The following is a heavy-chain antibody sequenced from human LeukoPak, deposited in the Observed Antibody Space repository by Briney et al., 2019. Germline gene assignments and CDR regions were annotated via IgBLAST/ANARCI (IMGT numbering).Heavy chain of an antibody. D-gene: IGHD6-13*01. J-gene: IGHJ5*02. CDR1: GFTFSSSW. V-gene: IGHV3-7*05. CDR3: ARHYSVGRIAAGFDP. Sequence: GGSLRLSCAASGFTFSSSWMTWVRQAPGKGLEWVAHINEDGSDKYYVDSVTGRFSISRDNTKNSLYLRMSSLRAEDTAVYYCARHYSVGRIAAGFDPWGQGTLVTVSS. CDR2: INEDGSDK.